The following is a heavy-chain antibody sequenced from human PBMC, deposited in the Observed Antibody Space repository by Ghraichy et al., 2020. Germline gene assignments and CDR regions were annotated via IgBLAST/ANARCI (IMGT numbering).Heavy chain of an antibody. D-gene: IGHD6-13*01. J-gene: IGHJ4*02. CDR3: ATLMGSSGS. Sequence: GSLRLSCTVSGGSISSSSYYWGWIRQPPGKGLEWIGSIYYSGSTYYNPSLKSRVTISVDTSKNQFSLKLSSVTAADTAVYYCATLMGSSGSWGQGTLVTVSS. V-gene: IGHV4-39*01. CDR2: IYYSGST. CDR1: GGSISSSSYY.